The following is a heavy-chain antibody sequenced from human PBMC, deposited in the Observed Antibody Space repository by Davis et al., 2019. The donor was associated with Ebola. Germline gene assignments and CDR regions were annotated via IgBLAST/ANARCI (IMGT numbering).Heavy chain of an antibody. Sequence: GESLKISCAASGFTFSSYAMHWVRQAPGKGLEWVAVISYDGSNKYYADSVKGRFTISRDNSKNTLYLQMNSLRAEDTAVYYCAREGAVAGTGFDYWGQGTLVTVSS. J-gene: IGHJ4*02. CDR2: ISYDGSNK. CDR3: AREGAVAGTGFDY. V-gene: IGHV3-30*04. D-gene: IGHD6-19*01. CDR1: GFTFSSYA.